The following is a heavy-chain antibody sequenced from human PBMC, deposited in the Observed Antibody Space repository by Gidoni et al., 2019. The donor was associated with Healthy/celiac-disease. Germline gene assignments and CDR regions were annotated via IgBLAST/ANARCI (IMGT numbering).Heavy chain of an antibody. J-gene: IGHJ5*02. CDR3: AHGSTHIAARPDANWFDP. Sequence: QITLKESGPTLVKPTQTLTLTCTFSGFSLSPSGVSVGWIRQPPGKALEWLALIYWSDDKRYSPSLKSRLTITKDTSKNQVVLTMTNMDPVDTATYYCAHGSTHIAARPDANWFDPWGQGTLVTVSS. V-gene: IGHV2-5*01. CDR2: IYWSDDK. D-gene: IGHD6-6*01. CDR1: GFSLSPSGVS.